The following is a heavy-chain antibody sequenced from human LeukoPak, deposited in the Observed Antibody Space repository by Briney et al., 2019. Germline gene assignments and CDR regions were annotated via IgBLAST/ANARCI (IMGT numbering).Heavy chain of an antibody. D-gene: IGHD5-12*01. CDR2: IKQDGSEK. Sequence: GGSLRLSCAASGFTFSSYWMSWVRQAPGKGLEWVANIKQDGSEKYYVDSVKGRFTISRDNAENSLYLQMNSLRAEDTAVYYCARRPRWGGYDLNWFDPWGQGTLVTVSS. J-gene: IGHJ5*02. V-gene: IGHV3-7*01. CDR3: ARRPRWGGYDLNWFDP. CDR1: GFTFSSYW.